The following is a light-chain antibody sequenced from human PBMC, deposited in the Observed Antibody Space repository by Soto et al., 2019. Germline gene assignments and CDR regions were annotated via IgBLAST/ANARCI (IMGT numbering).Light chain of an antibody. V-gene: IGKV1-39*01. CDR3: QQSYSTPYT. J-gene: IGKJ2*01. CDR2: AAS. CDR1: QSISSY. Sequence: DLQMTQSPSSLSASVGDRVTITCRASQSISSYLNWYQQKPGKAPKLLIYAASSLQSGVPSRFSGCGAGTDFTLTISSLQPEDFATYYCQQSYSTPYTFGQGTKLEIK.